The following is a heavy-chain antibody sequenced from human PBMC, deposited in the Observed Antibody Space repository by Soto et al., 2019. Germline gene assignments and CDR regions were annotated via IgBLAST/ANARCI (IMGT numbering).Heavy chain of an antibody. Sequence: EVQLVESGGGLVQPGGSLRLSCAASGFTFSSYEMNWVRQAPGKGLVWVSYISSSGSTIYYADSVKGRFTISRDNSKNSLYLQMNSLRAEDTAVYYCAREDPLAAAGPDYWGQGTLVTVSS. CDR2: ISSSGSTI. V-gene: IGHV3-48*03. D-gene: IGHD6-13*01. CDR1: GFTFSSYE. CDR3: AREDPLAAAGPDY. J-gene: IGHJ4*02.